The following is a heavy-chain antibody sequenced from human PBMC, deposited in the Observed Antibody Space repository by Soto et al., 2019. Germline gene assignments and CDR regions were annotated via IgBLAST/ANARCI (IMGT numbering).Heavy chain of an antibody. CDR1: GGFLSESY. Sequence: SETLSLTCAVYGGFLSESYWTWIRQPPGKGLEWIREINHVGGTNYNPSLKSRVTMSVDTSQNQFSLRLISVTAADTAMYFCVRIRYQLPSSVLWLDPWGQGTPVTVSS. CDR3: VRIRYQLPSSVLWLDP. J-gene: IGHJ5*02. CDR2: INHVGGT. D-gene: IGHD3-16*01. V-gene: IGHV4-34*01.